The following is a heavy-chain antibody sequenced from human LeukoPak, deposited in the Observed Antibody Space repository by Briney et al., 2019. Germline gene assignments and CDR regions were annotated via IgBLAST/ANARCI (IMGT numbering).Heavy chain of an antibody. CDR1: GGTFSSYA. CDR2: IIPIFGTA. J-gene: IGHJ4*02. CDR3: ARYSLGSSGDNY. Sequence: SVKASCKASGGTFSSYAISWVRQAPGQGLEWMGGIIPIFGTANYAQKFQGRVTMTRDMSTSTVYMELSSLRSEDTAVYYCARYSLGSSGDNYWGQGTLVTVSS. D-gene: IGHD3-22*01. V-gene: IGHV1-69*05.